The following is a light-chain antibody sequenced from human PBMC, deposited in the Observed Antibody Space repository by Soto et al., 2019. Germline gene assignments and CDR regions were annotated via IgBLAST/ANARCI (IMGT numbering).Light chain of an antibody. V-gene: IGLV2-23*02. CDR3: CSFAGSSTFWV. CDR2: EVS. CDR1: NSDSGSFNV. J-gene: IGLJ3*02. Sequence: QSALTQPASVSGSPGQSITISCTGTNSDSGSFNVVSWYQQHPGKAPKLMIYEVSHRPSGVSNRFSGSKSGNTASLTISGLLAEDEANYYCCSFAGSSTFWVFGGGTKLTVL.